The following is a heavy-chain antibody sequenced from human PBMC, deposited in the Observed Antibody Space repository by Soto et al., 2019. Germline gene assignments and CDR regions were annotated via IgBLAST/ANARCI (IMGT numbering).Heavy chain of an antibody. CDR3: ATPFLTRSSWRNTLGEDHQYGKDV. D-gene: IGHD3-16*01. CDR1: GGSISSTSSY. Sequence: SETLSLTCKVSGGSISSTSSYLSWVRQPPGKGLEWIGSVYYDGNTYYNPSLKSRISISIDSSKNEFSLRLRSVTAADTAIYYSATPFLTRSSWRNTLGEDHQYGKDVWGQGTTVTLSS. J-gene: IGHJ6*02. CDR2: VYYDGNT. V-gene: IGHV4-39*01.